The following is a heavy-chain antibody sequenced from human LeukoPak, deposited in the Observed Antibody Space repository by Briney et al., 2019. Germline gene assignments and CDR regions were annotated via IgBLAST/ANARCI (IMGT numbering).Heavy chain of an antibody. CDR2: IIPIFGTA. CDR1: GGTFSSYA. J-gene: IGHJ3*02. Sequence: ASVKVSCKASGGTFSSYAISWVRQAPGQGLEWMGRIIPIFGTANYAQKFQGRVTITTDESTSTAYMELSSLRSEDTAVYYCVSPGVFLEWSSDAFDIWGQGTMVTVSS. V-gene: IGHV1-69*05. D-gene: IGHD3-3*01. CDR3: VSPGVFLEWSSDAFDI.